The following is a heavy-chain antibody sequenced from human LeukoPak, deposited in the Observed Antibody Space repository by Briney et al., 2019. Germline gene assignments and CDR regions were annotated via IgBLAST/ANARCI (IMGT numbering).Heavy chain of an antibody. J-gene: IGHJ6*03. Sequence: GGSLRLSCAASGFTFSSYAMHWVRQAPGKGLEWVAIISYDGSNKYYADSVKGRFTISRDNSKNTLYLQMNSLRVEDTAVYYCARDPRGYRFGSGPYHYYMDVWGKGTTVTVSS. D-gene: IGHD5-18*01. CDR3: ARDPRGYRFGSGPYHYYMDV. CDR1: GFTFSSYA. V-gene: IGHV3-30*04. CDR2: ISYDGSNK.